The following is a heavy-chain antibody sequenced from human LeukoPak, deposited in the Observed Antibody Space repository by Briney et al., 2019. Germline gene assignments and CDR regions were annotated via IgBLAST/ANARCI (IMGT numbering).Heavy chain of an antibody. CDR2: ICWNSGSI. CDR1: GFTFDDYA. Sequence: GRSLRLSCAASGFTFDDYAMHWVRQAPGKGLEWVSGICWNSGSIGYEDSVKGRFTISRDNAKNSLYLQMNSLRAEDTALYYCAKDMYGSGSCYYGMDVWGQGTTVTVSS. CDR3: AKDMYGSGSCYYGMDV. D-gene: IGHD3-10*01. V-gene: IGHV3-9*01. J-gene: IGHJ6*02.